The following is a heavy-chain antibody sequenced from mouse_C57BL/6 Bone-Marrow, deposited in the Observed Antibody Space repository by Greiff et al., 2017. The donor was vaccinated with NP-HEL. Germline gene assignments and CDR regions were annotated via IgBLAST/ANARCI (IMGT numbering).Heavy chain of an antibody. Sequence: EVQVVESGGDLVKPGGSLKLSCAASGFTFSSYGMSWVRQTPDKRLEWVATISSGGSYTYYPDSVKGRFTISRDNAKNTLYLQMSSLKSEDTAMYYCARHGYDYDGYWGQGTTLTVSS. V-gene: IGHV5-6*01. CDR3: ARHGYDYDGY. D-gene: IGHD2-4*01. CDR1: GFTFSSYG. CDR2: ISSGGSYT. J-gene: IGHJ2*01.